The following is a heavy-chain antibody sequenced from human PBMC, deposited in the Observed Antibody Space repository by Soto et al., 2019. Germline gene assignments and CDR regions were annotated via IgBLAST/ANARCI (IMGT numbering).Heavy chain of an antibody. CDR3: ARWSDNKVVDP. CDR1: GFTFRNHG. D-gene: IGHD1-1*01. CDR2: IWYDGSDK. V-gene: IGHV3-33*01. J-gene: IGHJ5*02. Sequence: QVQLMESGGGVVQPGRSLRLSYEASGFTFRNHGMHWVRQAPGKGLEWLAVIWYDGSDKYYADSVKGRFTISRDNSKNTLYLQMNSLTFGDTAVYYCARWSDNKVVDPWGQGTVVTVSS.